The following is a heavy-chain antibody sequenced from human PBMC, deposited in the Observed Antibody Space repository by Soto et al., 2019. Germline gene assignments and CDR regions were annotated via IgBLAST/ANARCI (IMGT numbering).Heavy chain of an antibody. CDR2: INPSGST. CDR1: GGSFSVYY. J-gene: IGHJ4*02. D-gene: IGHD4-4*01. CDR3: ARGAFLNYSSGKGSDY. V-gene: IGHV4-34*01. Sequence: QVQLQQWGAGLLKPSETLSLTCAVYGGSFSVYYWSWIRQPPGKGLEWIGEINPSGSTNYNPSLKGRVIISVDMSQNQYSLKLSSVTADDTAVYYWARGAFLNYSSGKGSDYWFQGTMVAVSP.